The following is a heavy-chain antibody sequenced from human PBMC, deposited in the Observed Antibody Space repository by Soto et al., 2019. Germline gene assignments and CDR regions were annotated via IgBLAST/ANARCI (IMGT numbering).Heavy chain of an antibody. Sequence: SETLSLTCTVSGGSISSGDYYWSWIRQPPGKGLEWIGYIYYSGSTYYNPSLKSRVTISVDTSKNQFSLKLSSVTAADTAVYYCPRDRLTMVRGIHRPAGFDPWGQGTQVTVSS. J-gene: IGHJ5*02. V-gene: IGHV4-30-4*01. CDR2: IYYSGST. CDR1: GGSISSGDYY. D-gene: IGHD3-10*01. CDR3: PRDRLTMVRGIHRPAGFDP.